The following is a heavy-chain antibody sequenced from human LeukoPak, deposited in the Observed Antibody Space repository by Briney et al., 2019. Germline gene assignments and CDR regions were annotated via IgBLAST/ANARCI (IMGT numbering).Heavy chain of an antibody. CDR3: ARKRIGSSTNYPFDY. Sequence: GASVKVSCKASGGTFSSYAISWVRQAPGQGLEWMGGIIPIFGTANYAQKFQGRVTITTDESTSTAYMELSSLRSEDTAVYYCARKRIGSSTNYPFDYWGQGTLVTVSS. CDR1: GGTFSSYA. CDR2: IIPIFGTA. D-gene: IGHD2-2*01. J-gene: IGHJ4*02. V-gene: IGHV1-69*05.